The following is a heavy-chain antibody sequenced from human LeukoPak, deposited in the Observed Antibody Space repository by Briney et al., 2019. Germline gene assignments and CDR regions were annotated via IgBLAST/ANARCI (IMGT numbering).Heavy chain of an antibody. CDR3: ARGGSGSYYVLFFDY. V-gene: IGHV3-30*04. CDR2: ISYDGSNK. D-gene: IGHD3-10*01. CDR1: GFTFSSYA. Sequence: GRSLRLSCAASGFTFSSYAMHWVRQAPGKGLEWVAVISYDGSNKYYADSVKGRFTISRDNSKNTLYLQMNSLRAEETAVYYCARGGSGSYYVLFFDYWGQGTLVTVSS. J-gene: IGHJ4*02.